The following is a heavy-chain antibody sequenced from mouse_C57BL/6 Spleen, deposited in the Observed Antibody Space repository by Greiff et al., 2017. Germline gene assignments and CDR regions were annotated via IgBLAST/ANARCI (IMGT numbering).Heavy chain of an antibody. D-gene: IGHD1-1*01. Sequence: QLQESGPGLVKPSQSLSLTCSVTGYSITRGYYWNWIRQFPGNKLEWMGYISYDGSNNYNPSLKNRISITRDTSKNQFFLKLNSVTTEDTATYYCAREESSPWFAYWGQGTLVTVSA. V-gene: IGHV3-6*01. CDR1: GYSITRGYY. J-gene: IGHJ3*01. CDR3: AREESSPWFAY. CDR2: ISYDGSN.